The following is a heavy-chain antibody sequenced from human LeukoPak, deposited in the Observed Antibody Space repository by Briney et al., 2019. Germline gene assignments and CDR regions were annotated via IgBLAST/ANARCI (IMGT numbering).Heavy chain of an antibody. D-gene: IGHD2-2*01. J-gene: IGHJ5*02. CDR3: AREDIVVVPAANDYNWFDP. CDR2: INPNSGGT. Sequence: ASVTVSCEASGYTFTGYYMHWVRQAPGQGLEWMGWINPNSGGTNYAQKFQGRVTMTRDTSISTAYMELSRLRSDDTAVYYCAREDIVVVPAANDYNWFDPWGQGTLVTVSS. CDR1: GYTFTGYY. V-gene: IGHV1-2*02.